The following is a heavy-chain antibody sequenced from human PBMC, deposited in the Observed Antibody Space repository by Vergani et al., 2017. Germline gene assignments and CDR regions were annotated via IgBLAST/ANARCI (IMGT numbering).Heavy chain of an antibody. CDR1: GGSFSGYY. Sequence: QVQLQQWGAGLLKPSETLSLTCAVYGGSFSGYYWNWIRQPPGKGLDWIGEINYSGGTNYNPSLKSRVTISLDTSKNQFSLKLTSVTAADTALYYCARALVGGTPDNWGQGTLVTVSS. J-gene: IGHJ4*02. D-gene: IGHD1-26*01. V-gene: IGHV4-34*01. CDR3: ARALVGGTPDN. CDR2: INYSGGT.